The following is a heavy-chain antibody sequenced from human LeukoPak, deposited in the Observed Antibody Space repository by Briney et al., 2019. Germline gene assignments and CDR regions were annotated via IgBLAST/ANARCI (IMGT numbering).Heavy chain of an antibody. Sequence: SETLPLTCSVSGGSISPYYWSWIRQPPGKGLEWIGEINHSGSTNYNPSLKSRVTISVDTSKNQFSLKLSSVTAADTAVYYCARRRSYYYYGMDVWGQGTTVTVSS. V-gene: IGHV4-34*01. J-gene: IGHJ6*02. CDR2: INHSGST. CDR3: ARRRSYYYYGMDV. CDR1: GGSISPYY.